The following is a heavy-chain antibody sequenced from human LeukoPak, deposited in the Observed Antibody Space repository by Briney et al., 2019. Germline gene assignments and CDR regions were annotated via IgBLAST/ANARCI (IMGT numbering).Heavy chain of an antibody. CDR1: GFTFNTYT. V-gene: IGHV3-48*01. D-gene: IGHD6-19*01. CDR3: ATDSGSGWYYYFQH. CDR2: ISGSSGII. J-gene: IGHJ1*01. Sequence: GGSLRLSCAASGFTFNTYTMNWVRQAPGKGLEWVSYISGSSGIIDYADSVRGRFTISRDNAKNSLYLQMNSLRAEDTAVYYCATDSGSGWYYYFQHWGQGTLVTVSS.